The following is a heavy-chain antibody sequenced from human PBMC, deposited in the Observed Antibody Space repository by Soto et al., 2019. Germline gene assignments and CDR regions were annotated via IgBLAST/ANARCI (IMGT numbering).Heavy chain of an antibody. J-gene: IGHJ6*02. CDR2: IWYDGSNK. Sequence: PGGSLRLSCAASGFTFSNYGIHRVRQAPGKGLEWVAVIWYDGSNKYYADSVKGRFTISRDNSKNTLYLQMNSLRAEDTAVYYCARDWDGSYANPTLYYYYGMDVWGQGTTVTVSS. D-gene: IGHD1-26*01. V-gene: IGHV3-33*01. CDR3: ARDWDGSYANPTLYYYYGMDV. CDR1: GFTFSNYG.